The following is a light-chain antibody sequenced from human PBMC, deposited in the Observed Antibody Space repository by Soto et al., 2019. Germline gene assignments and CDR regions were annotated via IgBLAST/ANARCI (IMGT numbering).Light chain of an antibody. CDR1: SSNIGDNY. V-gene: IGLV1-51*02. CDR2: ENN. CDR3: GTWDSSLSVGV. J-gene: IGLJ2*01. Sequence: QSVLTQPPSVSAAPGQKVTISCSGSSSNIGDNYVSWYQQFPETAPKLLIYENNKRPSGIPDRFSGSKSGTTATLGITGLQTGDEADYYCGTWDSSLSVGVFGGGTKLTVL.